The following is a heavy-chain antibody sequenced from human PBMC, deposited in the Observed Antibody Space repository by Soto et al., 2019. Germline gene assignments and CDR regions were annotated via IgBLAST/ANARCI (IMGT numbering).Heavy chain of an antibody. J-gene: IGHJ6*02. D-gene: IGHD2-8*01. CDR2: IYPGDSDT. V-gene: IGHV5-51*01. Sequence: GESLKISCKGSGYSFTSYWIGWVRQMPGKGLEWMGIIYPGDSDTRYSPSFQGQVTISADKSISTAYLQWSSLKASDTAMYYCARPSSGDDPEWSNYYGMDVWGQGTTVTVSS. CDR3: ARPSSGDDPEWSNYYGMDV. CDR1: GYSFTSYW.